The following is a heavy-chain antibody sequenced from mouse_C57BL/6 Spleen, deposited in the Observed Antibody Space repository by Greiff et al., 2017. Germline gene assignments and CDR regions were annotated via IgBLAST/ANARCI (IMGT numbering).Heavy chain of an antibody. V-gene: IGHV1-26*01. Sequence: EVQLQQSGPELVKPGASVKISCKASGYTFTDYYMNWVKQSHGKSLEWIGDINPNNGGTSYNQKFKGKATLTVDKSSSTAYMELRSLTSEDSAVYYCGRKDYGNSWFAYWGQGTLVTVSA. CDR1: GYTFTDYY. CDR3: GRKDYGNSWFAY. D-gene: IGHD2-1*01. J-gene: IGHJ3*01. CDR2: INPNNGGT.